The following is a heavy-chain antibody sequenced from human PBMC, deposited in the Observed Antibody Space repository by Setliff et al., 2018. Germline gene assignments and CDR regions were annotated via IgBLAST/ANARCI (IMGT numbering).Heavy chain of an antibody. CDR3: TKTRGITYYYYYMDV. CDR2: ISSSGDTT. J-gene: IGHJ6*03. Sequence: PGGSLRLSCAASGFTFSAFAMSWVRQAPGKGLEWVSVISSSGDTTYFTDSAKGRFTISRDNSRNTLYLQMNSLSAGDTAVYYCTKTRGITYYYYYMDVWGKGTAVTVSS. D-gene: IGHD6-13*01. V-gene: IGHV3-23*01. CDR1: GFTFSAFA.